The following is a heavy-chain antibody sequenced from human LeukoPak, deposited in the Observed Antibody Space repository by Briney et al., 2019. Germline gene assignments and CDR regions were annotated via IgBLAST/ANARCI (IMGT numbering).Heavy chain of an antibody. CDR2: IYSDGST. V-gene: IGHV3-53*01. CDR1: GFTVSGHY. J-gene: IGHJ3*02. Sequence: GGSLRLSCAASGFTVSGHYMSWVRQAPGKGLEWVSTIYSDGSTYYADSVKGRFIISRDNSKNTLYLQMYSLRAEDTAVYYCARGGSYLSAFDIWGQGTMVTVSS. CDR3: ARGGSYLSAFDI. D-gene: IGHD1-26*01.